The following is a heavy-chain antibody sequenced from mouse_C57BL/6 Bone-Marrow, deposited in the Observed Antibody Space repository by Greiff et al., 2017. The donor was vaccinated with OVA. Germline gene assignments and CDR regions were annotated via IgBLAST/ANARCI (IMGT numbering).Heavy chain of an antibody. Sequence: VQLQQSGAELVRPGASVKLSCTASGFNIKDDYMHWVKQRPEQGLEWIGWIDPENGDTEYASKFQGKATITADTSSNTAYLQLSSLTSEDTAVYYCTTVSDYAMDYWGQGTSVTVSS. CDR2: IDPENGDT. J-gene: IGHJ4*01. CDR3: TTVSDYAMDY. V-gene: IGHV14-4*01. D-gene: IGHD3-1*01. CDR1: GFNIKDDY.